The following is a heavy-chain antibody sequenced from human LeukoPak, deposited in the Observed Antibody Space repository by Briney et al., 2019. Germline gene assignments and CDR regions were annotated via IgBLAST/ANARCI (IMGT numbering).Heavy chain of an antibody. CDR2: IQYDGSNK. CDR3: AKDARSEWLRSFHY. V-gene: IGHV3-30*02. D-gene: IGHD5-12*01. J-gene: IGHJ4*02. CDR1: GFTFSSYV. Sequence: PGGSLRLSCAASGFTFSSYVMHSVRQAPGKGLEWVAFIQYDGSNKYYVDSVKGRFTISRDNSKNTLDLQMNSLRVEDTAVYYCAKDARSEWLRSFHYWGQGTLVTVSS.